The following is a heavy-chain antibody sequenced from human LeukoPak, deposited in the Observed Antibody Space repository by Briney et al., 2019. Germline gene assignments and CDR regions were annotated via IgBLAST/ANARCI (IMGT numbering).Heavy chain of an antibody. D-gene: IGHD3-3*01. CDR2: INPSGGST. V-gene: IGHV1-46*01. Sequence: GASVKVSCKASGYTFTSYYMHWVRQAPGQGLEWMGIINPSGGSTSYAQKLQGRVTMTTDTSTSTAYMELRSLRSDDTAVYYCARVLNYDFWSGDHYYYYYMDVWGKGTTVTVSS. CDR3: ARVLNYDFWSGDHYYYYYMDV. CDR1: GYTFTSYY. J-gene: IGHJ6*03.